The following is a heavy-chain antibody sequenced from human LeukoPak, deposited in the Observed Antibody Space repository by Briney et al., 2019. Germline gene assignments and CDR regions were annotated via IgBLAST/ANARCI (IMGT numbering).Heavy chain of an antibody. V-gene: IGHV3-74*01. Sequence: GESLRLSCAASGFSVSRYWMHWVRQAPGKGLVWVARINVEGTYIDYAESVKGRFTISRDSARNTLYLQMSSVRAEDTPVYSCARDLTGPYDHWGQGTLVTVSS. CDR3: ARDLTGPYDH. D-gene: IGHD3-22*01. J-gene: IGHJ4*02. CDR2: INVEGTYI. CDR1: GFSVSRYW.